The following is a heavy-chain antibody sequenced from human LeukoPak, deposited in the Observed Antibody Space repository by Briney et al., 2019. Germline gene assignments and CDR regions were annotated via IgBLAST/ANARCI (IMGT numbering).Heavy chain of an antibody. V-gene: IGHV4-34*01. CDR3: ARGRVLRDYYDSSGYYPYYFDY. CDR1: GGSFSGYY. CDR2: INHSGST. J-gene: IGHJ4*02. Sequence: SETLSLTCAVYGGSFSGYYWSWIRQPPGKGLEWIGEINHSGSTSYNPSLKSRVTISVDTSKNQFSLKLSSVTAADTAVYYCARGRVLRDYYDSSGYYPYYFDYWGQGTLVTVSS. D-gene: IGHD3-22*01.